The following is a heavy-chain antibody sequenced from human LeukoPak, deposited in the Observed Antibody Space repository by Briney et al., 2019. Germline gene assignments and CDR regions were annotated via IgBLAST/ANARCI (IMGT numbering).Heavy chain of an antibody. CDR3: ARTYSSSWRGWFDP. V-gene: IGHV4-38-2*02. Sequence: SETLSLTCTVSGYSISSGYYWGWIRQPPGKGLEWIGSIYHSGSTSYNPSLKSRVTISVDTSKNQFSLKLSSVTAADTAVYYCARTYSSSWRGWFDPWGQGTLVTVSS. D-gene: IGHD6-13*01. J-gene: IGHJ5*02. CDR1: GYSISSGYY. CDR2: IYHSGST.